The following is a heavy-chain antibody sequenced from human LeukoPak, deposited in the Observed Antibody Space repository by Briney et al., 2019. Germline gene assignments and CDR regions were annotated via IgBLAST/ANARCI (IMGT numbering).Heavy chain of an antibody. CDR2: IYYTGNT. CDR1: AVSISNHY. J-gene: IGHJ4*02. D-gene: IGHD2-15*01. CDR3: VRHSRVVAFDY. Sequence: SETLSLTGTVSAVSISNHYSSWIRQPPGKGLEWIGYIYYTGNTNYNPSLKSRVTISEDTSKNQVSLELSSVTAADTAVYYCVRHSRVVAFDYWGQGNLVTVSS. V-gene: IGHV4-59*08.